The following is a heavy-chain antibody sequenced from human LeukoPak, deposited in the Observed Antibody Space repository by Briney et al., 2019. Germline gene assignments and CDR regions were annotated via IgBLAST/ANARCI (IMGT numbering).Heavy chain of an antibody. CDR2: IYYSGST. D-gene: IGHD6-19*01. CDR3: ARVRASYSSGWYLDY. V-gene: IGHV4-59*01. Sequence: SETLSLTCTVSGGSISSYYWSWIRQLPGKGLEWIGYIYYSGSTNYNPSLKSRVTISVDTSKNQFSLKLSSVTAADTAVYYCARVRASYSSGWYLDYWGQGTLVTVSS. CDR1: GGSISSYY. J-gene: IGHJ4*02.